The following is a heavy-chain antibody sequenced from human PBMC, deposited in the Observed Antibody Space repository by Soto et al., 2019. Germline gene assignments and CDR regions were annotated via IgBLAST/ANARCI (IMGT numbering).Heavy chain of an antibody. V-gene: IGHV1-3*01. J-gene: IGHJ3*02. CDR3: AGINSGNYKYEAFDM. D-gene: IGHD6-19*01. CDR1: GYSYNANN. CDR2: VNGANGVT. Sequence: QVYLVQSGAEVRPPGASVKVPCRTSGYSYNANNFHWVRQAPGQGLEWMGCVNGANGVTKISPRFQDRVTLSGDTSATTAYMELSSLRSEDTAVYFCAGINSGNYKYEAFDMWGQGTTVTVAS.